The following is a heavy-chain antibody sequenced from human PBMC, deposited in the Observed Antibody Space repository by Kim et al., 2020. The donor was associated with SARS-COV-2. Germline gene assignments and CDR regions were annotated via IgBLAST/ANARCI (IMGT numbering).Heavy chain of an antibody. Sequence: SETLSLTCTVSGGSISSSSYYWGWIRQPPGKGLEWIGSIYYSGSTYYNPSLKSRVTISVDTSKNQFSLKLSSVTAADTAVYYCARLIAAAGNWFDPWGQGTLVTVSS. V-gene: IGHV4-39*07. CDR3: ARLIAAAGNWFDP. J-gene: IGHJ5*02. CDR2: IYYSGST. D-gene: IGHD6-13*01. CDR1: GGSISSSSYY.